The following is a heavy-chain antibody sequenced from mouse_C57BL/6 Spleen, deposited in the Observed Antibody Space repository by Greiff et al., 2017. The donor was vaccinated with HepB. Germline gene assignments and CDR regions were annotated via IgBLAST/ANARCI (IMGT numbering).Heavy chain of an antibody. CDR1: GFTFSSYA. V-gene: IGHV5-4*03. CDR3: ARGGITTVVRSMDY. CDR2: ISDGGSYT. D-gene: IGHD1-1*01. Sequence: EVKLVESGGGLVKPGGSLKLSCAASGFTFSSYAMSWVRQTPEKRLEWVATISDGGSYTYYPDNVKGRFTISSDNAKNNLYLQMSHLKSEDTAMYYGARGGITTVVRSMDYWGQGTTLTVSS. J-gene: IGHJ2*01.